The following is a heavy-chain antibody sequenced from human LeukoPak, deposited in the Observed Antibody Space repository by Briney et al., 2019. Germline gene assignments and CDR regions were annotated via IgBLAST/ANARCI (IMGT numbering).Heavy chain of an antibody. J-gene: IGHJ3*02. CDR2: IIPILGIA. D-gene: IGHD3-22*01. Sequence: SVKVSCKASGGTFSSYAISWVRQAPGQGLEWMGRIIPILGIANYAQKFQGRVTITADKSTSTAYMELSSLRSEDTAVYYCARDKAAYYYDSSGLSDAFDIWGQGTMVTVSS. V-gene: IGHV1-69*04. CDR3: ARDKAAYYYDSSGLSDAFDI. CDR1: GGTFSSYA.